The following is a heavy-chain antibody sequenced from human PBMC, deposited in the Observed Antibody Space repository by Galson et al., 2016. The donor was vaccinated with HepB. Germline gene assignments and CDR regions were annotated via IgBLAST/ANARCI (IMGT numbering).Heavy chain of an antibody. Sequence: SLRLSCAASGFTFSDHYINWIRQAPGKGLEWVSCLSSSNSYISYADSVKGRFTISGDNAKNSLYLQMSSLRVEDTAVYYCAREALGTTTSYYYGIDVWGRGATVTVSS. V-gene: IGHV3-11*06. D-gene: IGHD1-26*01. J-gene: IGHJ6*02. CDR1: GFTFSDHY. CDR3: AREALGTTTSYYYGIDV. CDR2: LSSSNSYI.